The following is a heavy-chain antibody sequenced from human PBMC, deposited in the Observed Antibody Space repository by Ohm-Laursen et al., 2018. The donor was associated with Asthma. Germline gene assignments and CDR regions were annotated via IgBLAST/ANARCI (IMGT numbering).Heavy chain of an antibody. CDR3: TRGGHYGSYFDY. Sequence: SLRLSCSASGFTFSTYWMHWVRQAPGKGLVWVSRVYGDGSNTIYADSVKGRFTISRDNAKNTPYLQMNSLRAEDTAVYYCTRGGHYGSYFDYWGQGTLVTVSS. CDR2: VYGDGSNT. J-gene: IGHJ4*02. CDR1: GFTFSTYW. D-gene: IGHD4-17*01. V-gene: IGHV3-74*01.